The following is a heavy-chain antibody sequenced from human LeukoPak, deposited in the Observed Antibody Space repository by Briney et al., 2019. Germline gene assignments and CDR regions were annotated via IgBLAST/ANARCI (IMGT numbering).Heavy chain of an antibody. CDR1: GYIFTRYW. CDR3: ARHRDSSGFPAAFDL. D-gene: IGHD3-22*01. J-gene: IGHJ3*01. V-gene: IGHV5-51*01. Sequence: GASLKISCKGSGYIFTRYWIGWVRQMPGRGLEWMGIIYPGDSNIRYSPSFQGQVSISADKSISTAYLQWSSLQASDTAMYYCARHRDSSGFPAAFDLWGQGTLVTVSS. CDR2: IYPGDSNI.